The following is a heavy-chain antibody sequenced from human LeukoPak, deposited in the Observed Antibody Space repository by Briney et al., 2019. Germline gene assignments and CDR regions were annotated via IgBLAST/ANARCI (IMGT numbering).Heavy chain of an antibody. J-gene: IGHJ5*02. Sequence: SQTLSLTCTVSGGSISSGDHYWSWIRQPPGKGLEWVGHIYYSGSTYYNPPLKSRVTISVDTSKNQFSLKLSSVSAADTAVYYCARRGYCSGGSCYAGLNWFDPWGQGTLVTVSS. CDR1: GGSISSGDHY. D-gene: IGHD2-15*01. V-gene: IGHV4-30-4*01. CDR2: IYYSGST. CDR3: ARRGYCSGGSCYAGLNWFDP.